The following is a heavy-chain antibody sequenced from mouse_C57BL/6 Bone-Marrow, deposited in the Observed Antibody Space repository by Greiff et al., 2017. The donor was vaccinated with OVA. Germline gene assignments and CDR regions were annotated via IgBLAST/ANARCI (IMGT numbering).Heavy chain of an antibody. Sequence: EVQGVESGGGLVKPGGSLKLSCAASGFTFSSYAMSWVRQTPEKRLEWVATISDGGSYTYYPDNVKGRFTISRDNAKNNLYLQMSHLKSEDTAMYYCARDRAYYSNFYYYAMDYWGQGTSVTVSS. CDR3: ARDRAYYSNFYYYAMDY. D-gene: IGHD2-5*01. CDR2: ISDGGSYT. J-gene: IGHJ4*01. V-gene: IGHV5-4*01. CDR1: GFTFSSYA.